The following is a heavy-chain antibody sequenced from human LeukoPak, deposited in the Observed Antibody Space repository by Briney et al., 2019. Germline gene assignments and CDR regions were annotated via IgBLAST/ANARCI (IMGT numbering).Heavy chain of an antibody. V-gene: IGHV3-21*01. Sequence: GGSLRLSCAASGFTFSSYSMNWVRQAPGKGLEWVSSISSSSSYIYYADSVKGRFTISRDNAKNSLYLQMNSLRAEDTAVYYCAREAPDIVVVPAAPSDAFDIWGQGTMVTVSS. D-gene: IGHD2-2*01. CDR1: GFTFSSYS. J-gene: IGHJ3*02. CDR3: AREAPDIVVVPAAPSDAFDI. CDR2: ISSSSSYI.